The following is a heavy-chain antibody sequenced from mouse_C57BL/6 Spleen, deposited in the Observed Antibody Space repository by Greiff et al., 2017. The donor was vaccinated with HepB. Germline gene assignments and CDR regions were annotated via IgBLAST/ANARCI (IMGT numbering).Heavy chain of an antibody. V-gene: IGHV1-61*01. CDR2: IYPSDSET. Sequence: QVQLQQPGAELVRPGSSVKLSCKASGYTFTSYWMDWVKQRPGQGLEWIGNIYPSDSETHYNQKFKDKATLTVDKSSSTAHMQLSSLTSEDSAVYYCARYYSNPYYAMDYWGQGTSVTVSS. CDR1: GYTFTSYW. J-gene: IGHJ4*01. D-gene: IGHD2-5*01. CDR3: ARYYSNPYYAMDY.